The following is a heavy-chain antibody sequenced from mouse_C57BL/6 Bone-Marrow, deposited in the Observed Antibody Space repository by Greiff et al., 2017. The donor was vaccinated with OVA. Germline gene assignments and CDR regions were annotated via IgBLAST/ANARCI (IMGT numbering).Heavy chain of an antibody. CDR3: AKFNDGYYTFDF. V-gene: IGHV2-3*01. J-gene: IGHJ2*01. CDR1: GFSLPSSG. Sequence: QVQLKESGPGLVAPSQSLSITCTVSGFSLPSSGVSWVRQPPGKGLEWLGVIWGDGSTNYHSGLRSRLSISKDNSKSQVFLKLNSLQTDDTATYYCAKFNDGYYTFDFWGQGTTLTVSS. CDR2: IWGDGST. D-gene: IGHD2-3*01.